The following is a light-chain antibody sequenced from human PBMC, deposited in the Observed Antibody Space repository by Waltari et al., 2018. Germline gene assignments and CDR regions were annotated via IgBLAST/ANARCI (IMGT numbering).Light chain of an antibody. Sequence: EIVMTQSPATLSVSPGERATLSCRASQSVSSNLAWDQQKPGQAPRLLIYGASTRATGIPARFSGSGSGTEFTLTISSLQSEDFAVYYCQQYINWPRTFGQGTKVEIK. J-gene: IGKJ1*01. CDR1: QSVSSN. CDR2: GAS. V-gene: IGKV3-15*01. CDR3: QQYINWPRT.